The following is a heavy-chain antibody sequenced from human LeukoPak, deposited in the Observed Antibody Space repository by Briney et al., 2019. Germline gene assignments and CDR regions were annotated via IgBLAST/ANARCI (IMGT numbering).Heavy chain of an antibody. D-gene: IGHD2-15*01. CDR3: ARDLVADYYYYGMDV. CDR1: GYTFTGYY. CDR2: INPNSGGT. V-gene: IGHV1-2*02. Sequence: GASVKVSCKASGYTFTGYYMHWVRQAPGQGLEWMGWINPNSGGTNYAQKFQGRVTMTRDTSISTAYMELSRLRSDDTAVYYCARDLVADYYYYGMDVRGQGTTVTVSS. J-gene: IGHJ6*02.